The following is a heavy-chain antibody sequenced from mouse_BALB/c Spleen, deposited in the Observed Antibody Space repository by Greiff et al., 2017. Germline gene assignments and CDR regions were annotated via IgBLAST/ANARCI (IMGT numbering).Heavy chain of an antibody. Sequence: VQLQQSGPELVKPGASVKISCKASGYSFTGYFMNWVMQSHGKSLEWIGRINPYNGDTFYNQKFKGKATLTVDKSSSTAHMELRSLASEDSAVYYCASMITDWYFDVWGAGTTVTVSS. V-gene: IGHV1-20*02. CDR2: INPYNGDT. CDR3: ASMITDWYFDV. D-gene: IGHD2-4*01. CDR1: GYSFTGYF. J-gene: IGHJ1*01.